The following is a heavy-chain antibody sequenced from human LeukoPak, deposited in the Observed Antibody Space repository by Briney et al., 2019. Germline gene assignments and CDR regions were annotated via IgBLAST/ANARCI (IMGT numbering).Heavy chain of an antibody. V-gene: IGHV4-4*07. CDR1: GGSISSYY. CDR3: ARDGLLWFGDDDAFDI. J-gene: IGHJ3*02. CDR2: IYTSGST. Sequence: SETLPLTCTVSGGSISSYYWSWIRQPAGKGLEWIGRIYTSGSTNYNPSLKSRVTMSVDTSKNQFSLKLSSVTAADTAVYYCARDGLLWFGDDDAFDIWGQGTMVTVSS. D-gene: IGHD3-10*01.